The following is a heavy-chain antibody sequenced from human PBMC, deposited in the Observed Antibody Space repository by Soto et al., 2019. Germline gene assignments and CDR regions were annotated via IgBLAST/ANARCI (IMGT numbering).Heavy chain of an antibody. Sequence: ESLRLSCAASGFTFSSYAMSWVRQAPGKGLEWVSAISGSGGSTYYADSVKGRFTISRDNSKNTLYLQMNSLRAEDTAVYYCAKTLRYFDWLSSYYFDYWGQGTLVTVSS. V-gene: IGHV3-23*01. CDR2: ISGSGGST. CDR3: AKTLRYFDWLSSYYFDY. D-gene: IGHD3-9*01. J-gene: IGHJ4*02. CDR1: GFTFSSYA.